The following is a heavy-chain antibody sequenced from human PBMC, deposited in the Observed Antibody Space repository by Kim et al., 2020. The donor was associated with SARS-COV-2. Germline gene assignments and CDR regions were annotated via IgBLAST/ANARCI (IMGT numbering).Heavy chain of an antibody. CDR3: ARILYGDYGPYYFDY. Sequence: PSLKSRVTISVDTSKNQFSLKLSSVTAADTAVYYCARILYGDYGPYYFDYWGQGTLVTVSS. D-gene: IGHD4-17*01. J-gene: IGHJ4*02. V-gene: IGHV4-4*09.